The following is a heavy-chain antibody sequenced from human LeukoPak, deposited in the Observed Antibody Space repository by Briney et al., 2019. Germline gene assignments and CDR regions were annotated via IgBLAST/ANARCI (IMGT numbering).Heavy chain of an antibody. V-gene: IGHV4-4*09. D-gene: IGHD5-18*01. CDR3: ARTQDRDMGYYFDV. CDR1: GGSVSSSY. CDR2: AYPSGSS. J-gene: IGHJ4*02. Sequence: SETLSLTCRVSGGSVSSSYWSWIRQPPGRGLEGIGYAYPSGSSDYSPSPRSRVTISLETSSNQFSLKLRSVTAADTAVYYCARTQDRDMGYYFDVWGQGTLVTVSS.